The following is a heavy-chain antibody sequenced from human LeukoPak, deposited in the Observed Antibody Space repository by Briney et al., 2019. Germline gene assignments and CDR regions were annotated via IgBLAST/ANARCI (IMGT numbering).Heavy chain of an antibody. V-gene: IGHV1-69*13. J-gene: IGHJ4*02. CDR2: IIPIFGTA. CDR3: ARAADDYGDYNYFDY. D-gene: IGHD4-17*01. Sequence: SVKVSCKASGGTFSSYAISWVRQAPGQGLEWMGGIIPIFGTANYAQKFQGRVTITADESTSTAYMELSSLRSEDTAVYYCARAADDYGDYNYFDYWGQGTLVTVSS. CDR1: GGTFSSYA.